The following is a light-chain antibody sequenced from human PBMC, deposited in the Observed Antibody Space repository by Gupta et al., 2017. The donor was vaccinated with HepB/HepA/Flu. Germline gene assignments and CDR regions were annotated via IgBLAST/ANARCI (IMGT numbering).Light chain of an antibody. V-gene: IGKV1-39*01. CDR1: QSISSY. CDR2: AAS. CDR3: QQSDSNPMYT. Sequence: DIQMTQSPSSLSASVGDRVTITCRASQSISSYLNWYQQKPGKAPKLLIYAASSLQSGVPSRFSGSGYGTDFTLTISSRQPEDFATYCCQQSDSNPMYTFGQGTKMEIK. J-gene: IGKJ2*01.